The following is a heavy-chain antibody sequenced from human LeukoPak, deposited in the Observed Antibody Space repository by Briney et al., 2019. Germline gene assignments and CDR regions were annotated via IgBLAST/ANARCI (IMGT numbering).Heavy chain of an antibody. V-gene: IGHV1-18*01. CDR3: ARDYYENTGYYDY. D-gene: IGHD3-22*01. CDR1: GYTFTNYG. Sequence: GASVKVSCKVSGYTFTNYGVSWVRQAPGQGLEWMGWISAYNGDTEYLQRLQGRVTMTTDTSTNTAYMELRSLRSDDTAVYYCARDYYENTGYYDYWGQGTLVTVSS. J-gene: IGHJ4*02. CDR2: ISAYNGDT.